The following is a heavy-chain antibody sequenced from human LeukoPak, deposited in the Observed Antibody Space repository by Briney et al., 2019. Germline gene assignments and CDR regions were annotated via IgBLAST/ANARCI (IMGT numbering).Heavy chain of an antibody. V-gene: IGHV4-59*01. CDR1: GGSISTFY. CDR3: ARIVLNWFDP. J-gene: IGHJ5*02. CDR2: IYYSGST. Sequence: SETLSLTCTVSGGSISTFYWSWIRQPPGKGLEWIGYIYYSGSTIYNPSLKSRVTISIDTSKNQFSLKLSSLTAADTAVYYCARIVLNWFDPWGQGTLVTVSS. D-gene: IGHD1-26*01.